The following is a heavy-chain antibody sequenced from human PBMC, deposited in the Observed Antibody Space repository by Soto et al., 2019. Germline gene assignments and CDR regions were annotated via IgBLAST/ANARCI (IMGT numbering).Heavy chain of an antibody. CDR2: IYPGDSDT. Sequence: GESLKISCKGSGYSFTSYWIGWVRQMPGKGLEWMGIIYPGDSDTRYSPSFQGQVTISADKSISTAYLQWSSLKASDTAMYYCARLIAVADSYNWFDPWGQGTLVTVSS. J-gene: IGHJ5*02. V-gene: IGHV5-51*01. CDR1: GYSFTSYW. D-gene: IGHD6-19*01. CDR3: ARLIAVADSYNWFDP.